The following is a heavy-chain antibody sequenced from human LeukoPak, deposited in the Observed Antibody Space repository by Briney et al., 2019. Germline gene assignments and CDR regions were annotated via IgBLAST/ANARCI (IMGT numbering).Heavy chain of an antibody. CDR3: ARRRPLYYYGSGSYEDY. Sequence: PSETLSLTCAVYGGSFSGYYWSWIRQPPGKGLEWIGEINHSGSTNYNPSLKSRVTISVDTSKNQFSLKLSSVTAADTAVYYCARRRPLYYYGSGSYEDYWGQGTLVTVSS. CDR2: INHSGST. J-gene: IGHJ4*02. D-gene: IGHD3-10*01. CDR1: GGSFSGYY. V-gene: IGHV4-34*01.